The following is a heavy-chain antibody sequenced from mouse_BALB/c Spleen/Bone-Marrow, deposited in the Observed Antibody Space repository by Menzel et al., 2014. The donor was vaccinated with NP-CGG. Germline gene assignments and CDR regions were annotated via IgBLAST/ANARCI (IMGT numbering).Heavy chain of an antibody. V-gene: IGHV1-20*01. J-gene: IGHJ3*01. CDR3: TRSYYAKEGAWFAY. Sequence: EVKLEESGPELVKPGASVKISCKASGYSFTGYFMNWVMQSHGKSLEWIGRINPYNGDTFYNQKFKSKATLTVDKSSSTAYMQLSSLTSEDSAVYYCTRSYYAKEGAWFAYWGQGTLVTVSA. D-gene: IGHD1-1*01. CDR1: GYSFTGYF. CDR2: INPYNGDT.